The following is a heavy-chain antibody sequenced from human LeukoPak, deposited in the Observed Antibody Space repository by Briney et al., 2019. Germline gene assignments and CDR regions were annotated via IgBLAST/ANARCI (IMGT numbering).Heavy chain of an antibody. CDR2: ISGSTKYT. J-gene: IGHJ4*02. CDR1: GFTFSSYS. CDR3: VRGNSSGWSIGQFDY. Sequence: GGSLRLSCAASGFTFSSYSMNWVRQAPGKGLEWVSSISGSTKYTFHAGSVKGRFSISRDNAKNSLFLQMNSLRAEDTAVCYCVRGNSSGWSIGQFDYWGQGALVTVSS. D-gene: IGHD6-19*01. V-gene: IGHV3-21*01.